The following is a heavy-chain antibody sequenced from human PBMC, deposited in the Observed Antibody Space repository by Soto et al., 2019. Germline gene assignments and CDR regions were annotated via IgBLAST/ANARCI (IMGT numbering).Heavy chain of an antibody. V-gene: IGHV1-24*01. J-gene: IGHJ6*02. D-gene: IGHD3-9*01. CDR2: FDPEDGET. CDR1: GYTLTELS. CDR3: ATERYFHYGMDV. Sequence: ASAKVSCKVSGYTLTELSMHWVRQAPGKGLEWMGGFDPEDGETIYAQKFQGRVTMTEDTSTDTAYMELSSLRSEDTAVYYCATERYFHYGMDVWGQGTTVTVSS.